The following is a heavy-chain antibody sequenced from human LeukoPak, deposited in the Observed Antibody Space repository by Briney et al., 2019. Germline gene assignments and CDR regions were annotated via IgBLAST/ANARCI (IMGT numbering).Heavy chain of an antibody. V-gene: IGHV4-39*07. CDR1: GNSISSSSYY. CDR3: TGHPTDSSAYFNWLDP. CDR2: INYYGKT. D-gene: IGHD3-22*01. J-gene: IGHJ5*02. Sequence: SETLSLTCTVSGNSISSSSYYWVWIRQPPGKGLEWIGSINYYGKTYYNPSLKSRVTISVDTSRNQFSLKLSSVTAADTAVYYCTGHPTDSSAYFNWLDPWGQGTLVTVSS.